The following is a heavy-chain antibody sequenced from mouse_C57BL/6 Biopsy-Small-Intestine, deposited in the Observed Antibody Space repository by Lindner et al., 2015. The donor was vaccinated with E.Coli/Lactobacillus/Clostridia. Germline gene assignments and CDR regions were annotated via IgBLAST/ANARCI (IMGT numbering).Heavy chain of an antibody. CDR1: GYAFSNYL. CDR3: ASYGNFDH. CDR2: INPGSGGT. V-gene: IGHV1-54*01. J-gene: IGHJ3*01. D-gene: IGHD2-1*01. Sequence: VQLQESGAELVGPGASVKVSCKASGYAFSNYLIEWVKQRPGQGLEWIGVINPGSGGTDYNEKFKDKATLTADKSSSTAYMQLSSLTSEDSAVYFCASYGNFDHWGQGTLVTVSA.